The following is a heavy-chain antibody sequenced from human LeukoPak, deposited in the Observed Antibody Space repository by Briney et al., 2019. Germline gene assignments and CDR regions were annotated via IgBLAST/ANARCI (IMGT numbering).Heavy chain of an antibody. Sequence: PGGSLRLSCATSGFTFSDHYMSWIRQAPGKGLEWVSYISSSGTYINSADSVKGRFTISRDYPKNSLYLQMSSLRAEDTAVYYCARQGGDILTGYLDYWGQGTLVTVSS. CDR3: ARQGGDILTGYLDY. CDR1: GFTFSDHY. V-gene: IGHV3-11*03. J-gene: IGHJ4*02. CDR2: ISSSGTYI. D-gene: IGHD3-9*01.